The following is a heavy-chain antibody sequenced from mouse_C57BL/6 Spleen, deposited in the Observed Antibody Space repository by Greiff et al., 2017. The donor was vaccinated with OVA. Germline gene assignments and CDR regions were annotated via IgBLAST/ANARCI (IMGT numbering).Heavy chain of an antibody. CDR3: ARWDTVVPFDY. J-gene: IGHJ2*01. CDR1: GYTFTNYW. Sequence: QVQLKQSGAELVRPGTSVKMSCKASGYTFTNYWIGWAKQRPGHGLEWIGDIYPGGGYTNYNEKFKGKATLTADKSSSTAYMQFSSLTSEDSAIYYCARWDTVVPFDYWGQGTTLTVSS. D-gene: IGHD1-1*01. CDR2: IYPGGGYT. V-gene: IGHV1-63*01.